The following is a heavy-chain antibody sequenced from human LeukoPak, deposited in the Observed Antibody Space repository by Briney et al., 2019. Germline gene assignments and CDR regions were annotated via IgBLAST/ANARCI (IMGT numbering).Heavy chain of an antibody. CDR1: GYTFTSYG. J-gene: IGHJ4*02. CDR2: ISAYNGNT. Sequence: ASVKVCCKASGYTFTSYGISWVRQAPGQGLEWMGWISAYNGNTNYAQKLQGRVTMTTDTSTSTAYMELRSLRSDDTAVYYCARDARVYCSSTSCYAGIGYWGQGTLVTVSS. V-gene: IGHV1-18*01. CDR3: ARDARVYCSSTSCYAGIGY. D-gene: IGHD2-2*01.